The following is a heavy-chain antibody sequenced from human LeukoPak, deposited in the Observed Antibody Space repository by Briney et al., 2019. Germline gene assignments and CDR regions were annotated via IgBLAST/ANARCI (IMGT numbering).Heavy chain of an antibody. V-gene: IGHV3-48*01. D-gene: IGHD5-18*01. J-gene: IGHJ4*02. CDR3: TRGRSGYSPFDY. Sequence: HPGGSLRLSCTASRFYFSTYDMNWVRQVPGKGLEWVSYISSSSSTIYYADSVKGRFTISRDNAKNSLYLQMDSLRAEDTAVYYCTRGRSGYSPFDYWGQGTLVTVSS. CDR1: RFYFSTYD. CDR2: ISSSSSTI.